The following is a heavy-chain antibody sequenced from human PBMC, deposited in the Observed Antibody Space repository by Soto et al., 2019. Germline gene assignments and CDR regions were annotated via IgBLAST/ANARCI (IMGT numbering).Heavy chain of an antibody. Sequence: QVQLVESGGGVVQPGRSLRLSCAASGFTFSSYAMHWVRQAPGKGLEWVAVISYAGSNKYYADSVNVRFTISRDNSKNTLYLQMNSLRAEDTAVYYCARTRFYYYYGMDVWGQGTTVTVSS. V-gene: IGHV3-30-3*01. CDR3: ARTRFYYYYGMDV. J-gene: IGHJ6*02. CDR2: ISYAGSNK. CDR1: GFTFSSYA.